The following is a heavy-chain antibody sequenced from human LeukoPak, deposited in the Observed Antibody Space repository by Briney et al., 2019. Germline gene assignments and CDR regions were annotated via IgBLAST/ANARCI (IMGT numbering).Heavy chain of an antibody. CDR3: AREGGPGFILVVTDAFDI. Sequence: GGSLRLSCAASGFTFSSYAMHWVRQAPGKGLEWVAVISYDGSNKYYADSVKGRFTISRDNSKNTLYLQMNSLRAEDTAVYYCAREGGPGFILVVTDAFDIWGQGTMVTVSS. V-gene: IGHV3-30-3*01. D-gene: IGHD2-21*02. CDR2: ISYDGSNK. J-gene: IGHJ3*02. CDR1: GFTFSSYA.